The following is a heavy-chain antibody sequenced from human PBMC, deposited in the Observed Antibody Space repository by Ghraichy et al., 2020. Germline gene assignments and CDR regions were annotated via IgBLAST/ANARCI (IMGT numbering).Heavy chain of an antibody. Sequence: LPLTCAASGFTFSNYWMHWVRQAPGKGLEWVANIKEDGSEKYYVDSVKGRFTISRDNAKNSLYLQMNSLRAEDTAIYYCTRGFDYWGQGTLLTVSS. V-gene: IGHV3-7*03. CDR3: TRGFDY. CDR1: GFTFSNYW. CDR2: IKEDGSEK. J-gene: IGHJ4*02.